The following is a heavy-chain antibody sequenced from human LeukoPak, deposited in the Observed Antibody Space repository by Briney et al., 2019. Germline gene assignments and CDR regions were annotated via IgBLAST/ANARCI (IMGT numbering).Heavy chain of an antibody. V-gene: IGHV3-23*01. CDR3: AKCPGSANCYTGFDY. J-gene: IGHJ4*02. CDR1: GFTFSSYA. CDR2: ISNSGDTT. D-gene: IGHD2-2*02. Sequence: GGSLRLSCAASGFTFSSYAMSWVRQAPGKGLEWISGISNSGDTTYDADSVKGRITISRDNSKNTLYLQMNSLRAEDTAVYYCAKCPGSANCYTGFDYWGQGTLVTVSS.